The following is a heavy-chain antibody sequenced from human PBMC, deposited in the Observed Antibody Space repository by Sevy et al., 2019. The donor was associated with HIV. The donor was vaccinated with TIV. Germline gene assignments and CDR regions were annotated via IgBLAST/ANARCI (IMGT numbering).Heavy chain of an antibody. CDR2: ICGGDGST. D-gene: IGHD3-22*01. V-gene: IGHV3-23*01. J-gene: IGHJ3*02. CDR3: AKGCGSDYFGAETLDI. Sequence: GGSLRLSCAASGFRFSSFAMIWVRQAPGKGLEWVSEICGGDGSTYYADSVKGRFTISRDNSKNTVYLQMSSLRAEDTDLYYCAKGCGSDYFGAETLDIWGQGTMVTVSS. CDR1: GFRFSSFA.